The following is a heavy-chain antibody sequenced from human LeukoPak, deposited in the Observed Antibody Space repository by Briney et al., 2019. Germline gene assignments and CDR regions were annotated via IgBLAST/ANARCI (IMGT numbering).Heavy chain of an antibody. Sequence: PGGSLRLSCAASGFMFSDSYMSCVRQAPGKGLEWVSSISSSSSYIYYADSVKGRFTISRDNAKNSLYLQMNSLRAEDTAVYYCARGSSFLGSGSYYPFDYWGQGTLVTVSS. D-gene: IGHD3-10*01. J-gene: IGHJ4*02. CDR3: ARGSSFLGSGSYYPFDY. V-gene: IGHV3-11*06. CDR2: ISSSSSYI. CDR1: GFMFSDSY.